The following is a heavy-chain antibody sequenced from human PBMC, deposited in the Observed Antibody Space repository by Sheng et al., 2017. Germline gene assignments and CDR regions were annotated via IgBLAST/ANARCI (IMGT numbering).Heavy chain of an antibody. CDR3: ACEYYYGSGSFDY. D-gene: IGHD3-10*01. CDR1: GFTFSSYG. J-gene: IGHJ4*02. Sequence: QVQLVESGGGVVQPGRSLRLSCAASGFTFSSYGMHWVRQAPGKGLEWVAVIWYDGSNKYYADSVKGRFTISRDNSKNTLYLQMNSLRAEDTAVYYCACEYYYGSGSFDYWARERVVTV. V-gene: IGHV3-33*01. CDR2: IWYDGSNK.